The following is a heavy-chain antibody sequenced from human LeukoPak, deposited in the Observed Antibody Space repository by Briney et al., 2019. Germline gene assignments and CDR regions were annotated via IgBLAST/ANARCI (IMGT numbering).Heavy chain of an antibody. D-gene: IGHD2-15*01. Sequence: TSSETLSLTCTVSGGSISNYYWSWIRQPPGKGLEWIGYIYYSGSTNYNPSLKSRVTISVDTSKNQFSLKLSSVTAADTAVYYCARAWLDTQGWHWGQGALVTVSS. CDR3: ARAWLDTQGWH. CDR1: GGSISNYY. V-gene: IGHV4-59*01. CDR2: IYYSGST. J-gene: IGHJ1*01.